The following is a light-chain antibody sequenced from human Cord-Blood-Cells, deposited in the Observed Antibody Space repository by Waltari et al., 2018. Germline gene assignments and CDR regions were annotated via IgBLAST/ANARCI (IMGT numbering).Light chain of an antibody. Sequence: QAVLTQEPSLTVSPGGTVTLTCGSSTGAVTSGHYPYWFQQKPGQAPRTLIYDTSTKHSWTPARFSGSLLGGKAALTLSGAQPEDEAEYYCLLSYSGARVVVFGGGTKLTVL. J-gene: IGLJ2*01. CDR1: TGAVTSGHY. V-gene: IGLV7-46*01. CDR3: LLSYSGARVVV. CDR2: DTS.